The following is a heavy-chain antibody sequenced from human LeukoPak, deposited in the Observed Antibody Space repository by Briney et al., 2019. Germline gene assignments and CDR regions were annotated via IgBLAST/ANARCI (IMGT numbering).Heavy chain of an antibody. CDR2: INHSGST. CDR1: GGSFSGYY. J-gene: IGHJ4*02. D-gene: IGHD5-24*01. V-gene: IGHV4-34*01. CDR3: ARVRNSMATTFDY. Sequence: SETLSLTCAVYGGSFSGYYWSWIRQPPGKGLEWIGEINHSGSTNYNPSLKSRVTISIDTSKNQFSLKLSSVTAADTAVYYCARVRNSMATTFDYWGQGTLVTVSS.